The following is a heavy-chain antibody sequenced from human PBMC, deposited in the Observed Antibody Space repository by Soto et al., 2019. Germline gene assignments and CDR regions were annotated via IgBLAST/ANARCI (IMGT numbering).Heavy chain of an antibody. D-gene: IGHD5-18*01. CDR1: GYTFTSYD. CDR3: ARDIGGVGLWLNYYYGMDV. V-gene: IGHV1-8*01. CDR2: MNPNSGNT. J-gene: IGHJ6*02. Sequence: ASVKVSCKASGYTFTSYDINWVRQATGQGLEWMGWMNPNSGNTGYAQKFQGRVTMTRNTSISTAYMELSSLRSEDTAVYYCARDIGGVGLWLNYYYGMDVWGQGTTVTVSS.